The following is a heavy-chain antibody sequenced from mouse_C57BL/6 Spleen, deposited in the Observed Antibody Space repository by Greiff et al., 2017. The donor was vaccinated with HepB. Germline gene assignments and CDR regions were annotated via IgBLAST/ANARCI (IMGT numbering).Heavy chain of an antibody. V-gene: IGHV5-9-1*02. CDR1: GFTFSSYA. CDR3: TRGEGSPAVYFDY. J-gene: IGHJ2*01. Sequence: EVMLVESGEGLVKPGGSLKLSCAASGFTFSSYAMSWVRQTPEKRLEWVAYISSGGDYIYYADTVKGRFTISRDNARNTLYLQMSSLKSEDTAMYYCTRGEGSPAVYFDYWGQGTTLTVSS. CDR2: ISSGGDYI.